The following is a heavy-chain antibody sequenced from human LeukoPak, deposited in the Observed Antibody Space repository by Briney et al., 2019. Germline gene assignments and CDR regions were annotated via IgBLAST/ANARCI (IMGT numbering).Heavy chain of an antibody. V-gene: IGHV4-34*01. Sequence: SETLSLTCAVYGGSFSGYYWSWIRHPPGKELEWIGEINHSGSTNYNPSLKSRVTVSVDTSKNQFSLKLSSVTAADTAVYYCARGPKEQWLVLYDYWGQGTLVTVSS. D-gene: IGHD6-19*01. J-gene: IGHJ4*02. CDR2: INHSGST. CDR1: GGSFSGYY. CDR3: ARGPKEQWLVLYDY.